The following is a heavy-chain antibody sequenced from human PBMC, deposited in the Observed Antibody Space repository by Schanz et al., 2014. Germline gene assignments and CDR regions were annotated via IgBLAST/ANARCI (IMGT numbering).Heavy chain of an antibody. V-gene: IGHV3-11*06. J-gene: IGHJ4*02. CDR1: GFTFSDYY. CDR2: ISHNSYYT. CDR3: ARDGYRNGRPFDH. D-gene: IGHD5-18*01. Sequence: QVQLVESGGGLVKPGGSLRLSCAASGFTFSDYYMSWIRQAPGKGLEWVSYISHNSYYTNYADSVKGRFTISRDTAENSVYLQMNSLRAEDTAVYYCARDGYRNGRPFDHWGQGTRVTVSA.